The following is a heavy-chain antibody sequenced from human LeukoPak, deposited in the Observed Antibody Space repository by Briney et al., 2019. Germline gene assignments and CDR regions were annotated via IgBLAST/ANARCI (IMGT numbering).Heavy chain of an antibody. D-gene: IGHD6-13*01. CDR2: ISGSGGST. Sequence: PGGSLRLSCAASGFTFSDYYMSWIRQAPGKGLEWVSAISGSGGSTYYADSVKGRFTISRDNSKNTLYLQMNSLRAEDTAVYYCAKTSSWLNDYWGQGTLVTVSS. V-gene: IGHV3-23*01. CDR3: AKTSSWLNDY. CDR1: GFTFSDYY. J-gene: IGHJ4*02.